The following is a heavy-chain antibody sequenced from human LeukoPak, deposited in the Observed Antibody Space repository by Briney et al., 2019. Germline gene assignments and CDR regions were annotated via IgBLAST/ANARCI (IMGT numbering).Heavy chain of an antibody. D-gene: IGHD2-15*01. J-gene: IGHJ2*01. CDR1: GGSISSYY. CDR2: IYYSGRT. CDR3: ARGYCSGGTCYGYFDL. V-gene: IGHV4-59*08. Sequence: SETLSLTCTVSGGSISSYYWSWIRQPPGKGLEWNGYIYYSGRTNYNPSLKSRVTISVDTSKNQFSLKLSSVTAADTAVYYCARGYCSGGTCYGYFDLWGRGTLVTVSS.